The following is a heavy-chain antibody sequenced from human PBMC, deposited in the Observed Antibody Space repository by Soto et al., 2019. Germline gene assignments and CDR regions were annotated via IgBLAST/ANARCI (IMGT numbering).Heavy chain of an antibody. V-gene: IGHV3-30*03. J-gene: IGHJ6*02. D-gene: IGHD5-12*01. Sequence: GGSLRLSCAASGFTFSSYCIHWVRQAPCKGLEWVAVISYDGSNKYYADSVKGRFTISRDNSKNTLFMLINSLRTEDAAVYYWERDRSRVAMNYYYGMDVGGHGTKV. CDR3: ERDRSRVAMNYYYGMDV. CDR2: ISYDGSNK. CDR1: GFTFSSYC.